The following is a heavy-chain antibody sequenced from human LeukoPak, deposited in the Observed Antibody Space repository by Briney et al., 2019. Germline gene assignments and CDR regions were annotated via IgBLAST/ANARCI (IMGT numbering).Heavy chain of an antibody. CDR3: ARVAGGSYDY. Sequence: ASVKVSCKASGGTFSSYGIIWVRQAPGQGLEWMGRIIPILNIADYAQKFQGRVTITADTSTSTAYMELSSLRSEDTAVYYCARVAGGSYDYWGQGTLVTVSS. CDR2: IIPILNIA. J-gene: IGHJ4*02. CDR1: GGTFSSYG. V-gene: IGHV1-69*04. D-gene: IGHD3-10*01.